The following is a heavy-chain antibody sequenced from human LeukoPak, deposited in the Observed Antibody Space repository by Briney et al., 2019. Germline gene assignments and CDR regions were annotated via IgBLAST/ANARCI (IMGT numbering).Heavy chain of an antibody. Sequence: GGSLRLSCAASGFTFSSYWMHWVRQAPGKGLVWVSRINSDGSSTSYADSVKGRFTISRDNAKNTVYLQMNSLRAEDTAVYYCARDRGSTEFDYWGQGTLVTVSS. CDR1: GFTFSSYW. V-gene: IGHV3-74*01. CDR2: INSDGSST. CDR3: ARDRGSTEFDY. D-gene: IGHD3-10*01. J-gene: IGHJ4*02.